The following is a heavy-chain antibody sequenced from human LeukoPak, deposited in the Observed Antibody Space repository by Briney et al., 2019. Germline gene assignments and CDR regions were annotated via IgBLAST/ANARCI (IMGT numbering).Heavy chain of an antibody. CDR3: ARAEGVWFGELLFDY. CDR1: GGSISSGDYY. CDR2: IYYSGST. Sequence: PSQTLPLTCTVSGGSISSGDYYWSWIRQPPGKGLEWIGYIYYSGSTYYNPSLKSRVTISVDTSKNQFSLKLSSVTAADTAVYYCARAEGVWFGELLFDYWGQGTLVTVSS. J-gene: IGHJ4*02. V-gene: IGHV4-30-4*01. D-gene: IGHD3-10*01.